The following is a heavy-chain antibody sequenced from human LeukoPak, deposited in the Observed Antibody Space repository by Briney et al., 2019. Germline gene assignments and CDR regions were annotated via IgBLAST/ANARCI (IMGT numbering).Heavy chain of an antibody. Sequence: GGSLRLSCAASGFSVSRYWMNWVRQAPGKGLEWVSYISSSSSTIYYADSVKGRFTISRDNAKNSLYLQMNSLRAEDTAVYYCARVRGSGRGWFDPWGQGTLVTVSS. V-gene: IGHV3-48*01. CDR3: ARVRGSGRGWFDP. CDR1: GFSVSRYW. J-gene: IGHJ5*02. D-gene: IGHD6-19*01. CDR2: ISSSSSTI.